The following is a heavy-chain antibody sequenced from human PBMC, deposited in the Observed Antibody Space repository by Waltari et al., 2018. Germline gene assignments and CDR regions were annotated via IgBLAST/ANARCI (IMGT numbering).Heavy chain of an antibody. Sequence: QVQLVQSGAEVTKPGASVKVSCKASGYTFTGYFMHWVRQSHGQGLGWMGWINPNSGGTNYAQKFQGRVTMTRDTSISTAYMELSRLRSDDTAVYYCARKRGVVWSSSSPYYFDYWGQGTLVTVSS. V-gene: IGHV1-2*02. J-gene: IGHJ4*02. D-gene: IGHD6-13*01. CDR1: GYTFTGYF. CDR2: INPNSGGT. CDR3: ARKRGVVWSSSSPYYFDY.